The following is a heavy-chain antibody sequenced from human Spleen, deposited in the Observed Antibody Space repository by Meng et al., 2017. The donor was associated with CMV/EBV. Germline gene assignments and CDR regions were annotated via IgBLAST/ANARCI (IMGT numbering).Heavy chain of an antibody. D-gene: IGHD2-2*01. CDR3: AKELVVPSAIFDY. Sequence: AATGFTCSSYVMSWVRQAPGKGLEWVSAISGSGGSTYYADSVKGRFTISRDNSKNTVYLQMNSLRAEDTAVYYCAKELVVPSAIFDYWGQGTLVTVSS. J-gene: IGHJ4*02. V-gene: IGHV3-23*01. CDR2: ISGSGGST. CDR1: GFTCSSYV.